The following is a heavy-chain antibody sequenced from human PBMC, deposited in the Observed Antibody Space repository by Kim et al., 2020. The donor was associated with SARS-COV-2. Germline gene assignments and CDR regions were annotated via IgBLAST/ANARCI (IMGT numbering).Heavy chain of an antibody. CDR2: IYYSGST. V-gene: IGHV4-31*03. Sequence: SETLSLTCTVSGGSISSGGYYWSWIRQHPGKGLEWIGYIYYSGSTYYNPSLKSRVTISVDTSKNQFSLKLSSVTAADTAVYYCARLTFGPGLGIYYFDYWGQGTLVTVSS. CDR1: GGSISSGGYY. CDR3: ARLTFGPGLGIYYFDY. J-gene: IGHJ4*02. D-gene: IGHD3-16*01.